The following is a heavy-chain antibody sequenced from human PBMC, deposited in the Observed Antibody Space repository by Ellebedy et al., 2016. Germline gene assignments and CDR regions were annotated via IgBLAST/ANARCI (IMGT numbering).Heavy chain of an antibody. CDR1: GGSISSSSYY. J-gene: IGHJ4*02. CDR2: IYYSGST. D-gene: IGHD3-16*02. V-gene: IGHV4-39*01. CDR3: ARGRGRAALKFGGVIVIPFDY. Sequence: SETLSLTCTVSGGSISSSSYYWGWIRQPPGKGLEWIGSIYYSGSTYYNPSLKSRVTISVDTSKNQFSLKLSSVTAADTAVYYCARGRGRAALKFGGVIVIPFDYWGQGTLVTVSS.